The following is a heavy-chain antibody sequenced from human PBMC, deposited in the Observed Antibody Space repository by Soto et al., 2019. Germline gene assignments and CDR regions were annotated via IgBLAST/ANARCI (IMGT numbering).Heavy chain of an antibody. V-gene: IGHV3-30*18. J-gene: IGHJ6*02. D-gene: IGHD6-25*01. CDR3: AKDLPRPGRAYGMDV. CDR2: ISYDGSNK. Sequence: QVQLVESGGGVVQPGRSLRLSCAASGFTFSSYGMHWVRQAPGKGLEWVAVISYDGSNKYYADSVKGRFTISRDNSENTLFQQMNSLRAEDTAVYYWAKDLPRPGRAYGMDVWGQGTTVTVSS. CDR1: GFTFSSYG.